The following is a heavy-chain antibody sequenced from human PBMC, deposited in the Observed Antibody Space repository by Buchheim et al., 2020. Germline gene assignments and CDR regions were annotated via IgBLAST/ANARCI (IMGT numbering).Heavy chain of an antibody. V-gene: IGHV3-49*05. Sequence: EVQVVESGGGLVKPGRSLRLSCTASGFTFGDYAMTWFRQAPGKGLEWVGFIRSKRYGGTTEYAAPVKGRFTISRDDSKSIASLQMNSLKTEDTAVYYCTRGPVSGLVTTKYYYMDVWGKGTT. J-gene: IGHJ6*03. CDR2: IRSKRYGGTT. CDR3: TRGPVSGLVTTKYYYMDV. D-gene: IGHD4-17*01. CDR1: GFTFGDYA.